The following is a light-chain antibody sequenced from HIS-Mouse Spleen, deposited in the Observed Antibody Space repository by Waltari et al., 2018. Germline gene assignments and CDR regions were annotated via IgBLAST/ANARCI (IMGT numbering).Light chain of an antibody. CDR1: SLRSYY. CDR2: GKN. Sequence: SSELTQDPAVSVALGQTVRITCQGDSLRSYYASWYQQKPGQAPVLVIYGKNNRPSGIPDRFSGSSSGNTASLTITGAQAEDEADYYCNSRDSSGNHLRVVVFGGGTKLTVL. J-gene: IGLJ2*01. CDR3: NSRDSSGNHLRVVV. V-gene: IGLV3-19*01.